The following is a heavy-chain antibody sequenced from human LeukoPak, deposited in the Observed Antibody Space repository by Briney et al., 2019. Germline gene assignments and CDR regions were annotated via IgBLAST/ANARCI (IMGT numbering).Heavy chain of an antibody. CDR3: ARDYYDSSGYPFYYYYYMDV. V-gene: IGHV3-21*01. D-gene: IGHD3-22*01. Sequence: GGSLRLSCAASGFTFSSYSMNWVRQAPGKGLEWVSSISGSSSYIYYADSVKGRFTISRDNAKNSLYLQMNSLRAEDTAVYYCARDYYDSSGYPFYYYYYMDVWGKGTTVTVSS. CDR2: ISGSSSYI. CDR1: GFTFSSYS. J-gene: IGHJ6*03.